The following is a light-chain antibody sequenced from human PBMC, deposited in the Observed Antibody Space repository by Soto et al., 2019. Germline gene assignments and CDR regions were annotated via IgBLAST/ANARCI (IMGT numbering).Light chain of an antibody. CDR3: QQYNRWPRT. V-gene: IGKV3-15*01. J-gene: IGKJ1*01. Sequence: EVLMTQSPVTLFVSPGERATLSCRASQSVSSNLAWYQHKSGQAPRLLIYGASTRTTGIPARFSGSGSGTDFTLTISSLQPEDFAVYYCQQYNRWPRTFGQGTKVEIK. CDR2: GAS. CDR1: QSVSSN.